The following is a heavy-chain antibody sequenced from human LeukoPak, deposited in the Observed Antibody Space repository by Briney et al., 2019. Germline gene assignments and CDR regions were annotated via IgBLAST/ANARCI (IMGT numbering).Heavy chain of an antibody. V-gene: IGHV4-59*08. CDR1: SGSMSYYY. D-gene: IGHD5-24*01. CDR3: ARHESKDGYRGFDY. CDR2: IYHSGST. Sequence: SETLSLTCTVSSGSMSYYYWSWIRQPPGKGLEWIGYIYHSGSTNYNPSLKSRVTISVDRSKKLFSLSLSSMTAADTAVYYCARHESKDGYRGFDYWGQGTLVTVSS. J-gene: IGHJ4*02.